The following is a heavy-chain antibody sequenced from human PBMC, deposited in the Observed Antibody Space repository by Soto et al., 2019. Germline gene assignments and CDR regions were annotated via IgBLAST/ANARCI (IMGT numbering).Heavy chain of an antibody. Sequence: SETLSLTCAVYGVYFSCYYWSWIRPPPGKGLEWIGEINHSGSTNYNPSLKSRLIISIDTSKNQFSLKVGSVTAADTAMYYCASSIWLTAAGNNCYYGMDVWGQGTTVNVSS. J-gene: IGHJ6*02. CDR3: ASSIWLTAAGNNCYYGMDV. CDR2: INHSGST. D-gene: IGHD6-13*01. CDR1: GVYFSCYY. V-gene: IGHV4-34*01.